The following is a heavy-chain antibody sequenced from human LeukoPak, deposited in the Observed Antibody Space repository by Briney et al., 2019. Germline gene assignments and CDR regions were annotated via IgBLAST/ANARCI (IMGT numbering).Heavy chain of an antibody. D-gene: IGHD3-9*01. J-gene: IGHJ3*02. CDR1: GFTFSSYS. Sequence: GGSLRLSCAASGFTFSSYSMNWVRQAPGKGLEWVSSISSSSSYIYYADSVKGRFTISRDNAKNSLYLQMNSLRAEDTAVYYCARDLGAYYDISTGGRGAFDIWGQGTMVTVSS. V-gene: IGHV3-21*01. CDR3: ARDLGAYYDISTGGRGAFDI. CDR2: ISSSSSYI.